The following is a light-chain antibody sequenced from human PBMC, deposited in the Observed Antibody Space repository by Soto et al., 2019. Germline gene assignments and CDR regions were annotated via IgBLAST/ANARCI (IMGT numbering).Light chain of an antibody. CDR2: LGS. Sequence: DIVMTQSPLSLPVTPGEPASISCRSSQSLLHGNGFNYLDWYLQKPGQSPQLLIYLGSNRASGVPDRLSGSGSGTDFTLKISRVEAEDVGVYYCMQALLVPPYTFGQGTKLEIK. J-gene: IGKJ2*01. CDR3: MQALLVPPYT. CDR1: QSLLHGNGFNY. V-gene: IGKV2-28*01.